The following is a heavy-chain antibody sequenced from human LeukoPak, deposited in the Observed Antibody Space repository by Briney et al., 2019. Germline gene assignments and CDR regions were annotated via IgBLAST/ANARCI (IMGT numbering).Heavy chain of an antibody. Sequence: SETLSLTCTVSGGSISSYYWSWIRQPPGKGLEWIGYIYYSGSTNYNPSLKSRVTISVDTSKNQFSLKLSSVTAADTALYYCARSRRELLGGDYFDYWGQGTLVTVSS. V-gene: IGHV4-59*01. J-gene: IGHJ4*02. CDR1: GGSISSYY. CDR3: ARSRRELLGGDYFDY. D-gene: IGHD1-26*01. CDR2: IYYSGST.